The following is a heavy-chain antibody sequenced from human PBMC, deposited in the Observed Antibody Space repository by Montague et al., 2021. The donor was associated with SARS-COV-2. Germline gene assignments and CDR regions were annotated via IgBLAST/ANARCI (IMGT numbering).Heavy chain of an antibody. Sequence: PALVKPTQTLTLTCTFSGFSLSTSGMCVNWIRQPPGKALEWLALIDWDDDKYYSTSLKTRLTISKDTSKNQVVLTMTNMDPVDTATYYCARRRYGSGSYYLDYWGQGTLVTVSS. CDR3: ARRRYGSGSYYLDY. J-gene: IGHJ4*02. CDR1: GFSLSTSGMC. CDR2: IDWDDDK. V-gene: IGHV2-70*01. D-gene: IGHD3-10*01.